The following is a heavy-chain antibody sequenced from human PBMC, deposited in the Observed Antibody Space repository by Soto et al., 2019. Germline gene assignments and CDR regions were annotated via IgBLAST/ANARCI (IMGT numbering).Heavy chain of an antibody. V-gene: IGHV4-30-2*05. J-gene: IGHJ4*02. CDR2: MYHSGST. D-gene: IGHD2-15*01. Sequence: SETLSLTCAVSGGSISSGGYSWSWIRQPPGKGLEWIGYMYHSGSTYYNPSLKSRVAISVDTSKNQFSLYLNSVTAADTAVYYCARWVEVSLDYFDSWGQGTPVTVSS. CDR3: ARWVEVSLDYFDS. CDR1: GGSISSGGYS.